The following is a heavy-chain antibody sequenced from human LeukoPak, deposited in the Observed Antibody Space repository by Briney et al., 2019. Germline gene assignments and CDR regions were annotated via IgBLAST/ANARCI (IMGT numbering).Heavy chain of an antibody. CDR3: ARAFGCSGTSCHARWGYYYYAMGV. CDR1: ASTFSNDA. Sequence: TGGSLRLSCAASASTFSNDAIHWVRQAPGKGLEWVAVVSYDETNKYYADSVKGRFTISRDNSKNTVYLQMSSLRAEDTAMYYCARAFGCSGTSCHARWGYYYYAMGVWGQGTTVTISS. CDR2: VSYDETNK. V-gene: IGHV3-30-3*01. D-gene: IGHD2-2*01. J-gene: IGHJ6*02.